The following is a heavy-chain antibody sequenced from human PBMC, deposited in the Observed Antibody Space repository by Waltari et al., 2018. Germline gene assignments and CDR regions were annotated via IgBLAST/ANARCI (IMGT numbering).Heavy chain of an antibody. CDR1: GFSLSTSGVG. Sequence: QITLKESGPTLVKPTQTLTLTCTFSGFSLSTSGVGVGWIRQPPGKALEWLALIYCNDDKLYSPSLKARLTITKDTSKNQVVLTMTHMDPVDTATYYCAHRPRYFDWLLGSGEDAFDIWGQGTMVTVSS. CDR3: AHRPRYFDWLLGSGEDAFDI. J-gene: IGHJ3*02. V-gene: IGHV2-5*01. CDR2: IYCNDDK. D-gene: IGHD3-9*01.